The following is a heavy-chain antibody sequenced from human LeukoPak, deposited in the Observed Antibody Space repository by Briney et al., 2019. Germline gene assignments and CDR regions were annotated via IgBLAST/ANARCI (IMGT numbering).Heavy chain of an antibody. J-gene: IGHJ4*02. V-gene: IGHV3-23*01. CDR2: ISGSGGST. CDR1: GFTFSSYA. Sequence: GGSLRLSCAASGFTFSSYAMSWVRQAPGKGLEWVSAISGSGGSTYYADSVKGRFTISRDNSKNTLYLQMNSLRAEDTAVYYCAKAYGSNGYYQLPIDFWGQGTLVTVSS. CDR3: AKAYGSNGYYQLPIDF. D-gene: IGHD3-22*01.